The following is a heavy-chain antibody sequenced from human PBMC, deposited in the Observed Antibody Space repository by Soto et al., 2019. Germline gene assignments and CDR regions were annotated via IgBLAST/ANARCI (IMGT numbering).Heavy chain of an antibody. Sequence: GVPMRLCCAAAGFTCEDYGMSWVRQAPGKGLEWVSGINWNGGSTGYADSVKGRFTISRDNAKNSLYLQMNSLRAEDTALYYCARDAIAAAGPGDAFDIWGQGTMVTVS. CDR1: GFTCEDYG. D-gene: IGHD6-13*01. V-gene: IGHV3-20*04. CDR2: INWNGGST. CDR3: ARDAIAAAGPGDAFDI. J-gene: IGHJ3*02.